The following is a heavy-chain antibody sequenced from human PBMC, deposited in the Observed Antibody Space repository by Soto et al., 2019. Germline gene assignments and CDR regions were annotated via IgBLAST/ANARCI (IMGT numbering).Heavy chain of an antibody. D-gene: IGHD4-4*01. V-gene: IGHV3-9*01. J-gene: IGHJ4*02. CDR3: GKGYSSPWTLGQEIDY. CDR2: IRWNSGSI. Sequence: GGSMRLSCAASGLRCADHHMHLVRPAPGKSLGFVSGIRWNSGSIGYPGSVKGRFNIYRDNAKNFLYLQMNSLRAEDKALYYCGKGYSSPWTLGQEIDYWGQGTLVTVSS. CDR1: GLRCADHH.